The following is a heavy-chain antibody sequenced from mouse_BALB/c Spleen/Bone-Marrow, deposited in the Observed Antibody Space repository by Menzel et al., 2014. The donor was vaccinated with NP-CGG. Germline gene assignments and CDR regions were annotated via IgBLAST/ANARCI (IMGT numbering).Heavy chain of an antibody. Sequence: QVQLQRSGAELVRPGASVKLSCKASGYPFTSYWMNWVKQRPGQGLEWIGMIHPSDSETRLNQKFKDKATLTVDKSSNTAYMQLSSPTSEDSAVYYCARFPVYGMCDSWFAYWGQGTLVTVSA. CDR2: IHPSDSET. CDR3: ARFPVYGMCDSWFAY. CDR1: GYPFTSYW. V-gene: IGHV1-61*01. J-gene: IGHJ3*01. D-gene: IGHD2-1*01.